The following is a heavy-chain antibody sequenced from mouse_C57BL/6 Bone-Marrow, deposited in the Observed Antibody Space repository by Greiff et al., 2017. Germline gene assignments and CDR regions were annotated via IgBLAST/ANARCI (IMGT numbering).Heavy chain of an antibody. CDR2: IYPRSGNT. CDR1: GYTFTSYG. J-gene: IGHJ2*01. V-gene: IGHV1-81*01. D-gene: IGHD4-1*01. CDR3: ARCWDWDY. Sequence: QVQLKQSGAELARPGASVKLSCKASGYTFTSYGISWVKQRTGQGLEWIGEIYPRSGNTYYNEKFKGKATLTADKSSSTAYMELRSLTAEDSAVYFCARCWDWDYWGQGTTLTVSS.